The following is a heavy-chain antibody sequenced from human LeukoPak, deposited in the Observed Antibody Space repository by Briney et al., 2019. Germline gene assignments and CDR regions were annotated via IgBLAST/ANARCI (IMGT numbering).Heavy chain of an antibody. CDR2: ISSSSSYI. D-gene: IGHD6-19*01. J-gene: IGHJ4*02. Sequence: GGSLRLSCAASGFTFSSYRMNWVRRAPGKGLEWVSSISSSSSYIYYADSVKGRFTISRDNAKNSLYLKMNSLRAEDTAVYYCAREGSGVAGHFDYWGQGTLVTVSS. CDR1: GFTFSSYR. CDR3: AREGSGVAGHFDY. V-gene: IGHV3-21*01.